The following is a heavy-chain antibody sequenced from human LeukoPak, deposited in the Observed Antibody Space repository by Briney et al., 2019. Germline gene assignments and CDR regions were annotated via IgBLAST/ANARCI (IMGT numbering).Heavy chain of an antibody. J-gene: IGHJ2*01. CDR1: GFTFNTYW. Sequence: GGSLRLSCVASGFTFNTYWMTWVRQAPGKGPEWVANIKLDGTDKYYLDSVKGRFTISRGNAKGSLYLQMNSLRAEDTAVYYCAKPLAVGGYWYFDLWGRGTLVTVSS. D-gene: IGHD6-19*01. CDR3: AKPLAVGGYWYFDL. CDR2: IKLDGTDK. V-gene: IGHV3-7*01.